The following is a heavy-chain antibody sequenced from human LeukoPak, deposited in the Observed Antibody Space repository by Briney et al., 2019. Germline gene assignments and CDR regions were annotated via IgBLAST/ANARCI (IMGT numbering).Heavy chain of an antibody. CDR1: GFTFSSYG. CDR2: ISGSGGST. V-gene: IGHV3-23*01. Sequence: GGSLRLSCAASGFTFSSYGMSWVRQAPGKGLEWVSAISGSGGSTYYADSVRGRFTISRDNSKNTLYLQMNSLRAEYAAVYFCAKAPVTSCRGAYCYPFDSWGQGTLVTVSS. CDR3: AKAPVTSCRGAYCYPFDS. D-gene: IGHD2-21*01. J-gene: IGHJ4*02.